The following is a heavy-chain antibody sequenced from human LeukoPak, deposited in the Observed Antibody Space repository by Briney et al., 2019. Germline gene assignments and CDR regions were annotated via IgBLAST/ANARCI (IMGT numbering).Heavy chain of an antibody. D-gene: IGHD2-2*01. J-gene: IGHJ4*02. CDR1: GFTFSAHY. V-gene: IGHV3-11*04. Sequence: GGSLRLXCAASGFTFSAHYMSWSRQAPGKGLEWVSYISSSGTTIYYADSVKGRFTISRDNAKNSLYLQMNSLRTEDTAVYYCARGDCSSTSCYYFDYWGQGTLVTVSS. CDR3: ARGDCSSTSCYYFDY. CDR2: ISSSGTTI.